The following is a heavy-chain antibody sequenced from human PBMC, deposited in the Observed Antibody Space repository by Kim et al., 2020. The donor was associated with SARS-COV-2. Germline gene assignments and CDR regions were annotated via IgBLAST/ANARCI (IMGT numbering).Heavy chain of an antibody. Sequence: ASVKVSCKASEDTFNSYDMNWVRQATGQGLEWMGWMNPKSGNTGYAQKYLGRVTITRATSIRKAYMELSSLISEDTAVYYCAGWQSLRQFDNWGRETLVTFSS. V-gene: IGHV1-8*01. CDR1: EDTFNSYD. CDR3: AGWQSLRQFDN. D-gene: IGHD3-16*01. J-gene: IGHJ4*02. CDR2: MNPKSGNT.